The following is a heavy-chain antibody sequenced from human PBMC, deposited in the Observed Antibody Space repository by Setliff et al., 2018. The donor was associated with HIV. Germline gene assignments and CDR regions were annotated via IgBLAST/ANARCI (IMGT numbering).Heavy chain of an antibody. CDR2: VLSSGSA. D-gene: IGHD2-21*01. Sequence: TLSLTCTVSGASMSSYFWSWVRQTPGKGLEWIGYVLSSGSATYNPSLKSRVAMSVDTSKNQFSLSLASPTAADTAVYYCARGILFFYYMDIWGRGTTVTVSS. CDR3: ARGILFFYYMDI. J-gene: IGHJ6*03. CDR1: GASMSSYF. V-gene: IGHV4-59*08.